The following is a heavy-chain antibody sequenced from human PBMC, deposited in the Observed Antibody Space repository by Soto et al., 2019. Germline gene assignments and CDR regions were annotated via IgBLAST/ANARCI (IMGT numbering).Heavy chain of an antibody. V-gene: IGHV6-1*01. J-gene: IGHJ6*02. CDR1: GDSVSSNSAA. Sequence: SQTLSLTCAISGDSVSSNSAAWNWIRQSPSRGLEWLGRTYYRSKWYNDYAVSVKSRITINPDTSKNQFSLQLNSVTPEDTAVYYCAREMEWLLYTDNHYGMDVGGQGTTVTVAS. CDR3: AREMEWLLYTDNHYGMDV. CDR2: TYYRSKWYN. D-gene: IGHD3-3*01.